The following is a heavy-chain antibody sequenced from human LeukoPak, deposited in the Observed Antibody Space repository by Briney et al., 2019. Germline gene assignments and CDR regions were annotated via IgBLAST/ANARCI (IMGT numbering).Heavy chain of an antibody. V-gene: IGHV1-18*01. CDR3: ARSDRILDYGDFPFDY. CDR2: ISAYNGNT. D-gene: IGHD4-17*01. J-gene: IGHJ4*02. Sequence: ASVKVSCKASGGTFSSYGISWVRQAPGQGLEWMGWISAYNGNTNYAQKLQGRVTMTTDTSTSTAYMELRSLRSDDTAVYYCARSDRILDYGDFPFDYWGQGTLVTVSS. CDR1: GGTFSSYG.